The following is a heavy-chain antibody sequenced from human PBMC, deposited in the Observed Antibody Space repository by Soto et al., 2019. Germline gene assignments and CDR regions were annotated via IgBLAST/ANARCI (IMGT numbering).Heavy chain of an antibody. CDR3: ARSRKGRLAGYYYYYGMDV. Sequence: ASVKVSCKASGGTFSSYAISWVRQAPGQGLEWMGGIIPIFGTANYAQKFQGRVTITADESTSTAYMELSSLRSEDTAVYYCARSRKGRLAGYYYYYGMDVWGQGTTVTVSS. J-gene: IGHJ6*02. CDR2: IIPIFGTA. CDR1: GGTFSSYA. V-gene: IGHV1-69*13. D-gene: IGHD6-13*01.